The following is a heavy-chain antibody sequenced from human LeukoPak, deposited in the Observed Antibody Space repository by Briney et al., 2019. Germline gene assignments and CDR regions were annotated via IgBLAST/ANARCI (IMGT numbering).Heavy chain of an antibody. J-gene: IGHJ4*02. CDR2: IKQEGSEK. Sequence: GSLRLSCAASGFTFSSYWMSWVRQAPGNGLEWVANIKQEGSEKYYVDSVKGRFTISRDNAKNSLYLQMNSLRAEDTAVYYCAREPYGDYFDYWGQGTLVTVSS. CDR3: AREPYGDYFDY. CDR1: GFTFSSYW. V-gene: IGHV3-7*03. D-gene: IGHD4-17*01.